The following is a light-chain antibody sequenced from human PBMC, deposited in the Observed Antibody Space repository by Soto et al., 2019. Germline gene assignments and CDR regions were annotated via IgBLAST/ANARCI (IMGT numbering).Light chain of an antibody. V-gene: IGKV3-15*01. Sequence: EIVMTQSPATLSVSPGERATLSCRASQTVRSNLAWYQQRPGHAPRLLVYGASTGAAGLPARFRGSGSGTEFTLTITSLQSEDFAVYFCHQYNDWPYTFGQGTKLEVK. CDR1: QTVRSN. CDR2: GAS. CDR3: HQYNDWPYT. J-gene: IGKJ2*01.